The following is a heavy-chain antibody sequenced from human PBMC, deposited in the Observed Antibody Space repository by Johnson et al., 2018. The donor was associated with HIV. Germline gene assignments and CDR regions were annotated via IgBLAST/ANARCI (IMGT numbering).Heavy chain of an antibody. Sequence: QVQLVESGGGVVQPGRSLRLSCAASGFTFSSYAMHWVRQAPGKGLEWVAVISYDGSTKYYADSVKGRFTISRDNSKNSLYLQMNTLRAEDTAVYYCARDKVDDAFDIWGQGTIVTVSS. CDR1: GFTFSSYA. CDR3: ARDKVDDAFDI. V-gene: IGHV3-30-3*01. D-gene: IGHD1-26*01. CDR2: ISYDGSTK. J-gene: IGHJ3*02.